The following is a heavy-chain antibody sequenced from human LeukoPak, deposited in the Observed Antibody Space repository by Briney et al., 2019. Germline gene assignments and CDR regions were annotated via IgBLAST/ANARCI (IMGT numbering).Heavy chain of an antibody. CDR2: ISGSGGST. J-gene: IGHJ6*03. CDR1: GFTFSSYA. V-gene: IGHV3-23*01. CDR3: AKDRSAGGGYRTHYYYYYMDV. D-gene: IGHD5-12*01. Sequence: GGSLRLSCAASGFTFSSYAMSWVRQAPGKGLEWVSAISGSGGSTYYADSVKGRFTISRDNSKNTLYLQMNSLRAEDTAVYYCAKDRSAGGGYRTHYYYYYMDVWGKGTTVTVSS.